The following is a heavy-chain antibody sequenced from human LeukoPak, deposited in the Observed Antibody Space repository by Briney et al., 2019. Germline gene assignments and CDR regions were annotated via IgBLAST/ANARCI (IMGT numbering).Heavy chain of an antibody. CDR1: GGTFSSYA. Sequence: SVKVSCKAPGGTFSSYAISWVRQAPGQGLEWMGGIIPIFGTANYAQKFQGRVTITTDESTSTAYMELSSLRSEDTAVYYCARGLRSGYCSSTSCSTDAFDIWGQGTMVTVSS. V-gene: IGHV1-69*05. CDR3: ARGLRSGYCSSTSCSTDAFDI. CDR2: IIPIFGTA. D-gene: IGHD2-2*01. J-gene: IGHJ3*02.